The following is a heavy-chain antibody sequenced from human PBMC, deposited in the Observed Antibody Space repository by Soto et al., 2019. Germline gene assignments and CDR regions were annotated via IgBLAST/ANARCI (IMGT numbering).Heavy chain of an antibody. CDR2: ISAYNGNT. Sequence: ASVKVSCKASGSTFTRYGISWVRQAPGQGLEWMGWISAYNGNTKYAQNLKGRVTMTTGTSTTTAYMELRSLTSDDTAVYYCAREGFCSGGICALYSHDYSGMDVWGQGTTVTVSS. V-gene: IGHV1-18*01. CDR1: GSTFTRYG. J-gene: IGHJ6*02. D-gene: IGHD2-15*01. CDR3: AREGFCSGGICALYSHDYSGMDV.